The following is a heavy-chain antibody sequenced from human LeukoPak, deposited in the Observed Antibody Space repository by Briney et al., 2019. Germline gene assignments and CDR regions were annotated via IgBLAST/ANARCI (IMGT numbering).Heavy chain of an antibody. Sequence: SVKVSCKASGGTFSSYAISWVRQAPGQGLEWMGGIIPIFGTANYAQKFQGRVTITADESTSTAYMELSSLRSEDTAVYYCARVRGYYDSSGYYYYYGMDVWGQGTTVTVSS. CDR2: IIPIFGTA. CDR3: ARVRGYYDSSGYYYYYGMDV. CDR1: GGTFSSYA. V-gene: IGHV1-69*01. J-gene: IGHJ6*02. D-gene: IGHD3-22*01.